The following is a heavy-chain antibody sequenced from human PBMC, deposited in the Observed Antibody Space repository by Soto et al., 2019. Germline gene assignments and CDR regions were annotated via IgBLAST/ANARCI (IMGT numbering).Heavy chain of an antibody. CDR3: ARDRTGWNLFDS. V-gene: IGHV1-18*01. D-gene: IGHD1-1*01. Sequence: QVQLVQSGAEVKKPGASVKVSCKASGYTFTSYGISWVRQAPGQGLEWMGWISAYNGNTNYAQKLQVRVTMTTDRSTSTAYMGLRSLRSDDPAVYYCARDRTGWNLFDSWGQGTLVTVSS. CDR2: ISAYNGNT. CDR1: GYTFTSYG. J-gene: IGHJ4*02.